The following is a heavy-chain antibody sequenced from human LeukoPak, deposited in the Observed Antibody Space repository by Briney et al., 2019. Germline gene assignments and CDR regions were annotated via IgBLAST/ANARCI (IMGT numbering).Heavy chain of an antibody. Sequence: PSETLSLTCTVSAYSISSGYYWGWIRQPPGKGLEWIGSIYYSGSTYYNPSLESRVTISVDTSKNQFSLKLSSVTAADTAVYYCATSGWYLLPGVYWGQGTLVTVSS. CDR2: IYYSGST. CDR1: AYSISSGYY. J-gene: IGHJ4*02. D-gene: IGHD6-19*01. V-gene: IGHV4-38-2*02. CDR3: ATSGWYLLPGVY.